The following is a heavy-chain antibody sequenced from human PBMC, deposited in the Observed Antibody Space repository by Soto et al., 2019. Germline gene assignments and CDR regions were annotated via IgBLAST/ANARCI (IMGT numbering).Heavy chain of an antibody. CDR3: AREDYYDSSGYSNDAFDI. D-gene: IGHD3-22*01. CDR2: ISSSSSYI. V-gene: IGHV3-21*01. CDR1: GFTFSSYS. Sequence: GGSLRLSCAASGFTFSSYSMNWVRQAPGKGLEWVSSISSSSSYIYYADSVKGRFTISRDNAKNSLYLQMNSLRAEDTAVYYCAREDYYDSSGYSNDAFDIWGQGTMVTVSS. J-gene: IGHJ3*02.